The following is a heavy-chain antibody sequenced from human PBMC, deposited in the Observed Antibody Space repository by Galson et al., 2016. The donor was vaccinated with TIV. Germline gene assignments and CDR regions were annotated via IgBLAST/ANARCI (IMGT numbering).Heavy chain of an antibody. Sequence: SLRLSCAASGFTFNYFGMNWVRQAPGEGLEWVAGISGSGGVTNYADSVRGRFTISRDNSKDTLYLQMNSLRAEDTALYYCTRRGVYLQDAFDFWGQGTMVTASS. CDR2: ISGSGGVT. CDR3: TRRGVYLQDAFDF. D-gene: IGHD2/OR15-2a*01. CDR1: GFTFNYFG. J-gene: IGHJ3*01. V-gene: IGHV3-23*01.